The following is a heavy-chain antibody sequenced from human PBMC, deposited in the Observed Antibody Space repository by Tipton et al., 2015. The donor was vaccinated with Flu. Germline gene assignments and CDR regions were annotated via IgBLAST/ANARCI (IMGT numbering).Heavy chain of an antibody. D-gene: IGHD3-22*01. V-gene: IGHV4-61*02. CDR1: GGSISSSSYY. CDR3: ARDPSRYYYDSSGMDV. J-gene: IGHJ6*02. CDR2: IYTSGST. Sequence: TLSLTCTVSGGSISSSSYYWSWIRQPAGKGLEWIGRIYTSGSTNYNPSLKSRVTISVDTSKNQFSLKLSSVTAADTAVYYCARDPSRYYYDSSGMDVWDQGP.